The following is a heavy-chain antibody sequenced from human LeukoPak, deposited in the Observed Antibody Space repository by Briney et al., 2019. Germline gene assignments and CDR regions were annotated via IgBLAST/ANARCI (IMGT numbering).Heavy chain of an antibody. CDR2: IKSKADGGTT. CDR1: GFTFSNAW. D-gene: IGHD3-3*01. J-gene: IGHJ6*03. CDR3: TTTYYDFWSGSYYYYMDV. Sequence: GGSLRLSCAASGFTFSNAWMSWVRQAPGKGLEWVGRIKSKADGGTTDYAAPVKGRFTISRDDSKNTLYLQMNSLKTEDTAVYYCTTTYYDFWSGSYYYYMDVWGKGTTVTVS. V-gene: IGHV3-15*01.